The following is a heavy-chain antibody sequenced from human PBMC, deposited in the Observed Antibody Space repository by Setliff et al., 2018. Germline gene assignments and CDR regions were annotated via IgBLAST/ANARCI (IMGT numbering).Heavy chain of an antibody. Sequence: LGESLKISCKGSGYSFTDYWIAWVRQTPGKGLEWMGTIYPGNADTRYSPSFQGQVTISTDTSINTAFLQWNNLKASDTAVYYCARRGERFFNWFDPWGRGTLVTVSS. CDR3: ARRGERFFNWFDP. J-gene: IGHJ5*02. V-gene: IGHV5-51*01. D-gene: IGHD2-21*01. CDR2: IYPGNADT. CDR1: GYSFTDYW.